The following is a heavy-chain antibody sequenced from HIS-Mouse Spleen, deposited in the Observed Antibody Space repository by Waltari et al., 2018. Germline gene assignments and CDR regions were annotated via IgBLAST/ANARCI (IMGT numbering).Heavy chain of an antibody. D-gene: IGHD6-13*01. CDR2: IYYSGST. V-gene: IGHV4-39*07. CDR1: GGSISTSSYL. CDR3: AREIPYSSSWYDWYFDL. Sequence: QLQLQESVPALVKPSETLSPPCPVSGGSISTSSYLGAWIRQPPGKGLEWIGSIYYSGSTYYNPSLKSRVTISVDTSKNQFSLKLSSVTAADTAVYYCAREIPYSSSWYDWYFDLWGRGTLVTVSS. J-gene: IGHJ2*01.